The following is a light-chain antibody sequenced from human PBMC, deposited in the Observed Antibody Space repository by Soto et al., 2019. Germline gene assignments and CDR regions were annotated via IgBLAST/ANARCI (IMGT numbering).Light chain of an antibody. J-gene: IGKJ2*01. V-gene: IGKV1-5*03. CDR3: QQYNGYPHT. Sequence: DIQMTQSPSTLSASVGDRVTITCRASQSISTWLAWYQQKPGKAPKLLIYKASSLRNGVPSRFSGSGSGTEFTLTIYSLQPDDFASDYCQQYNGYPHTFGQGTKLEVK. CDR2: KAS. CDR1: QSISTW.